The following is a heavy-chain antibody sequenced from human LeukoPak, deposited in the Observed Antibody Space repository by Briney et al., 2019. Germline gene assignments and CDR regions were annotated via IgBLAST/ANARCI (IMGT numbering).Heavy chain of an antibody. CDR2: INPNSGDT. CDR3: AIEYYFDSSGTALDY. D-gene: IGHD3-22*01. J-gene: IGHJ4*02. CDR1: GYTFTGYY. V-gene: IGHV1-2*02. Sequence: ASVKVSCKASGYTFTGYYMHWVRQAPGQGLEWMGGINPNSGDTNYAQKFQGRVTMTRDTSISTAYMELSRLRSDDTAVYYCAIEYYFDSSGTALDYWGQGTLVTVSS.